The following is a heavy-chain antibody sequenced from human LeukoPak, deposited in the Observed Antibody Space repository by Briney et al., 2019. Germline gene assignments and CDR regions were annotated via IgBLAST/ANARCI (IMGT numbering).Heavy chain of an antibody. Sequence: GESLKISCKGSGYSFTSYWIGWVRQMPGKGLEWMGIIYPGDSDTRYSPSFQGQVTISADKSISTAYLQWSSLKASDTAMYSCARHEEGGYGDDGEYFQHWGQGTLVTVSS. D-gene: IGHD4-17*01. CDR3: ARHEEGGYGDDGEYFQH. CDR2: IYPGDSDT. V-gene: IGHV5-51*01. J-gene: IGHJ1*01. CDR1: GYSFTSYW.